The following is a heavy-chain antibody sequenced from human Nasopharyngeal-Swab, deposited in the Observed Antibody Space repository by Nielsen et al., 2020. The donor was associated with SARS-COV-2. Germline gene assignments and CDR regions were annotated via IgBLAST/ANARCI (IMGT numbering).Heavy chain of an antibody. V-gene: IGHV5-10-1*01. CDR2: IDPSDSYT. CDR3: AGLSSWFDP. Sequence: GDSLKISCKGSVYSFTSYCISWVRQMPGKGLEWMGRIDPSDSYTNYSPSFQGHVTISADKSISTAYLHWSSLKASDTAMYYCAGLSSWFDPWGQGTLVTVSS. J-gene: IGHJ5*02. CDR1: VYSFTSYC.